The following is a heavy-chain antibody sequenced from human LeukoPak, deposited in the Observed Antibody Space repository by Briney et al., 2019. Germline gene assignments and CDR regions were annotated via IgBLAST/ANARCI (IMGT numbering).Heavy chain of an antibody. CDR3: ATYCGGDCYSPHDAFDI. CDR1: GFTFSSNW. Sequence: GGSLRLSCVASGFTFSSNWMSWVRQAPGKGLEWVANIKEDGSQKYYLDSMKGRFTIPRDNAKNSLYLQMNSLRAEDTAVYYCATYCGGDCYSPHDAFDIWGQGTMVTVSS. CDR2: IKEDGSQK. D-gene: IGHD2-21*02. V-gene: IGHV3-7*05. J-gene: IGHJ3*02.